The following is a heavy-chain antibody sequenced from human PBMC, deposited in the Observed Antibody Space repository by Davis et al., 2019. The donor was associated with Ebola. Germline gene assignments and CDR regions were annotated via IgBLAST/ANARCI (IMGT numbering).Heavy chain of an antibody. CDR1: GFTFSSYS. V-gene: IGHV3-21*01. J-gene: IGHJ6*03. CDR3: ARETYYYYYMDV. CDR2: ISSSSSYI. Sequence: GESLKISCAASGFTFSSYSMNWVRQAPGKGLEWVSSISSSSSYIYYADSVKGRITISRDNAKNSLYLQMNSLRAEDTAVYYCARETYYYYYMDVWGKGTTVTVSS.